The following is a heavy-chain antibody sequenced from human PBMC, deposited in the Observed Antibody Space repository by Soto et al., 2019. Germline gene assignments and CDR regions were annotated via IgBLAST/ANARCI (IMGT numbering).Heavy chain of an antibody. Sequence: SETLSLTCIVSGGSISSYHWSWIRQPPGKGLEWIGYIDYSGSTNYIPSLKSRVTISVDTSMNQFSLKLSSVTAADTAVYYCARDPVERATPYYYGMDVWGQGTTVTVS. CDR1: GGSISSYH. CDR2: IDYSGST. CDR3: ARDPVERATPYYYGMDV. V-gene: IGHV4-59*01. J-gene: IGHJ6*02. D-gene: IGHD5-12*01.